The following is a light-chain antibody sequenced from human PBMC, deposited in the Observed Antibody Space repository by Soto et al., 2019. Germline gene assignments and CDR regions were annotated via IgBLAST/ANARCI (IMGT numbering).Light chain of an antibody. CDR3: QQYNNWPRT. Sequence: EMGFTQYPATRSVSPGERVTLSCRASQDIRSSLAWYQQKPGQAPRLLIYGASTRATGIPARFSGSGSGTEFTLTISSLQSEDFAVYYCQQYNNWPRTFGQGTKVDIK. V-gene: IGKV3-15*01. CDR2: GAS. J-gene: IGKJ1*01. CDR1: QDIRSS.